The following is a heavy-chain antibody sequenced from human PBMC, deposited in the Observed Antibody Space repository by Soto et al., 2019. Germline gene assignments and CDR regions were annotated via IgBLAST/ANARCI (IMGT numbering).Heavy chain of an antibody. CDR2: IYYSGST. CDR1: GGSISSGGYY. V-gene: IGHV4-31*03. CDR3: ARDNSVVTRNRLRENWFDP. J-gene: IGHJ5*02. D-gene: IGHD2-21*02. Sequence: QVQLQESGPGLVKPSQTLSLTCTVSGGSISSGGYYWSWIRQHPGKGLEWIGYIYYSGSTYYNPSLKSRVTISVDTSKNQFSLKLSSVTAADTAVYYCARDNSVVTRNRLRENWFDPWGQGTLVTVSS.